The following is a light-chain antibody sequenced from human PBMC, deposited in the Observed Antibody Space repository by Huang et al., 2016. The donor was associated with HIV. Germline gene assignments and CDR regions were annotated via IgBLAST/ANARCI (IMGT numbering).Light chain of an antibody. J-gene: IGKJ3*01. V-gene: IGKV3-11*01. CDR1: QSIGPY. CDR2: DAS. CDR3: QYRANWG. Sequence: EIVLTQSPVTLSLSPGERATLSCRASQSIGPYLAWYQQRVGLAPRLLIYDASNRATGIPARFSGSGSGTDFTLTISSLEPEDFAVYYCQYRANWGFGPGTKVDIK.